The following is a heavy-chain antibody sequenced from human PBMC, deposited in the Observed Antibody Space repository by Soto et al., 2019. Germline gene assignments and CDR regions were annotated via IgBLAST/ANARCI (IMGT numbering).Heavy chain of an antibody. CDR1: GFTFSSYW. J-gene: IGHJ4*02. D-gene: IGHD5-18*01. CDR3: ARGSRGIQLWLSIDY. V-gene: IGHV3-74*01. CDR2: INSDGSST. Sequence: PGGSLRLSCAASGFTFSSYWMHWVRQAPGKGLVWVSRINSDGSSTSYADSVKGRFTISRDNAKNTLYLQMNSLRAEDTAVYYCARGSRGIQLWLSIDYWGQGTLVTVSS.